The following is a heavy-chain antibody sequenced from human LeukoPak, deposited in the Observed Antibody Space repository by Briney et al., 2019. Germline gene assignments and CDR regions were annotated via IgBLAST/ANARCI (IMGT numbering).Heavy chain of an antibody. V-gene: IGHV4-59*12. Sequence: SETLSLTCTVSGDSISNYYWSWIRQSPGKGLEWIGYIHYTGSTNYNPSLKSRVTLSVDTAKNQFSLQLTSVTAADTAVYFCARGLAAAYDYNWLDPWGQGILVTVSS. J-gene: IGHJ5*02. D-gene: IGHD5-12*01. CDR2: IHYTGST. CDR3: ARGLAAAYDYNWLDP. CDR1: GDSISNYY.